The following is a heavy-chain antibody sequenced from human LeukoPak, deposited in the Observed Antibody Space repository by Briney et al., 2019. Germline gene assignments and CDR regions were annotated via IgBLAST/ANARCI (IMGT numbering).Heavy chain of an antibody. CDR3: AREGSGYYYVDY. D-gene: IGHD3-22*01. Sequence: GASVKVSCKGSGYTFTNYGISWVRQAPGQGLEWMGWISAYNGNTNYAQKVQGRVTMTTDTSTSTAYMELRSLRSDDTAMYYCAREGSGYYYVDYWGQGTLVTVSS. V-gene: IGHV1-18*01. CDR2: ISAYNGNT. J-gene: IGHJ4*02. CDR1: GYTFTNYG.